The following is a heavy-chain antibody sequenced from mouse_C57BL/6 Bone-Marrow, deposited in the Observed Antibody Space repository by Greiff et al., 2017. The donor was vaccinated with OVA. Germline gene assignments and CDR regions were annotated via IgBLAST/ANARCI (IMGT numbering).Heavy chain of an antibody. D-gene: IGHD2-4*01. CDR1: GFSLTSYA. CDR3: ARKYDYDVLYAMDY. J-gene: IGHJ4*01. V-gene: IGHV2-9-1*01. Sequence: VQLKESGPGLVAPSQSLSITCTVSGFSLTSYAISWVRQPPGKGLEWLGVIWTGGGTNYNSALKSRLSISKDNSKSQVFLKMNSLQTDDTDRYDCARKYDYDVLYAMDYWGKGTSVTVSS. CDR2: IWTGGGT.